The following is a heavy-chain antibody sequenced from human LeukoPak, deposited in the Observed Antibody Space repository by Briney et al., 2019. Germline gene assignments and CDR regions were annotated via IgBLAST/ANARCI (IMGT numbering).Heavy chain of an antibody. CDR3: ARVRPGWYVDY. V-gene: IGHV3-48*02. J-gene: IGHJ4*02. Sequence: GGSLRLSCAASGFTFSTYSMIWVRQAPGKGLEWVSYISSSSGTIYYADSVEGRFTISRDNAKDSMYLQMNGLTDEDTAVYYCARVRPGWYVDYWGQGTLVTASA. CDR2: ISSSSGTI. D-gene: IGHD6-19*01. CDR1: GFTFSTYS.